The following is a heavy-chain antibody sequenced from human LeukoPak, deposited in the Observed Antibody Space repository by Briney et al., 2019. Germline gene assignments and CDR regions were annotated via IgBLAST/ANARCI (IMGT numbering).Heavy chain of an antibody. Sequence: GASVTVSCKVSGNSLSELSIQWVRQAPGKGLECLGGFDPEEAKMVYAQNFQGRVTMTEDTSTQTAYMELSGLTSDDTAVYYCTTRSGDFWSGFVNWGQGTLLTVSS. CDR2: FDPEEAKM. CDR1: GNSLSELS. J-gene: IGHJ4*02. D-gene: IGHD3-3*01. CDR3: TTRSGDFWSGFVN. V-gene: IGHV1-24*01.